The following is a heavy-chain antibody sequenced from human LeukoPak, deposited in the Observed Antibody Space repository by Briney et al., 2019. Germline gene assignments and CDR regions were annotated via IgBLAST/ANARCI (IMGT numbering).Heavy chain of an antibody. CDR2: IYYSGST. Sequence: SETLSLTCTVSGGSISSGDYYWSWIRQPPGKGLEWIGYIYYSGSTYYNPSLKSRVTISVDTSKNQFSLKLSSVTAADTAVYYCAREALIEGFYYYMDVWGKGTTVTVSS. J-gene: IGHJ6*03. CDR3: AREALIEGFYYYMDV. V-gene: IGHV4-30-4*01. D-gene: IGHD3-22*01. CDR1: GGSISSGDYY.